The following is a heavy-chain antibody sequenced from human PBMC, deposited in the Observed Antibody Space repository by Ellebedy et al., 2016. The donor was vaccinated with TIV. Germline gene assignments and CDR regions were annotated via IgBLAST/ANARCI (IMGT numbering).Heavy chain of an antibody. CDR3: ARDRKPYDNSGHRFDY. CDR2: IAYDHSRK. D-gene: IGHD3-22*01. Sequence: GGSLRLXXAAPTFAFSSYAMHWVRQAPGKGLEWVAVIAYDHSRKFYADSVMGRFTISRDNSRNTLYLQMDSLRAEDTAVYYCARDRKPYDNSGHRFDYWGQGSLVAVSS. J-gene: IGHJ4*02. CDR1: TFAFSSYA. V-gene: IGHV3-30*04.